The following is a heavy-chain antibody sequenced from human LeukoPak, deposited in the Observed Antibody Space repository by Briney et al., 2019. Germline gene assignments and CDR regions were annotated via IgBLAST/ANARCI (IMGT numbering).Heavy chain of an antibody. CDR3: AKDALGGGTYYFDY. CDR2: ISYDGSNK. V-gene: IGHV3-30*18. J-gene: IGHJ4*02. D-gene: IGHD2-15*01. Sequence: GGSLRLSCAASGFTFSSYGMHWVRQAPGKGLEWVAVISYDGSNKYYADSVKGRFTISRDNSKNTLYLQMNSLRAEDTAVYYCAKDALGGGTYYFDYWGQGTLVTVSS. CDR1: GFTFSSYG.